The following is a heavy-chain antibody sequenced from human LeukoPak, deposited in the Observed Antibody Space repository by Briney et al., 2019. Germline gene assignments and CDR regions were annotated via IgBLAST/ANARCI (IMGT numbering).Heavy chain of an antibody. CDR1: GGSISSGSYY. CDR2: MYNSGST. D-gene: IGHD4-17*01. CDR3: ARGIESYGDYGY. Sequence: SETLSLTCTVSGGSISSGSYYWSWIRQPAGKGLEWIAYMYNSGSTNYNPSLKSRVTISIDTSKNQFSLKLSSLTAADTAIYYCARGIESYGDYGYWGQGILVTVSS. V-gene: IGHV4-61*10. J-gene: IGHJ4*02.